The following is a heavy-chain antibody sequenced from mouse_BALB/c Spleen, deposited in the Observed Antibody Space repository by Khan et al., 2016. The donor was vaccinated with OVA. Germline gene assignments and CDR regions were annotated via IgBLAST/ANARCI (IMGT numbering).Heavy chain of an antibody. D-gene: IGHD2-2*01. CDR2: ISTHSGNI. J-gene: IGHJ3*01. CDR3: ARGGGNDRFAY. Sequence: QVQLKESGPEVVRPGVSVKISCKGSGYTFTDYAMHWVKQSHAKSLEWIGVISTHSGNIDYNQKFKDKATMTVDKSSNTAYMELARFTSEDPAMYDCARGGGNDRFAYWGQGTLVTVSA. CDR1: GYTFTDYA. V-gene: IGHV1S137*01.